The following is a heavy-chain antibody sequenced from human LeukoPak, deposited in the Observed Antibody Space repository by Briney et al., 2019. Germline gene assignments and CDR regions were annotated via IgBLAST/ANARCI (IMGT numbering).Heavy chain of an antibody. J-gene: IGHJ4*02. CDR1: GFTFSRYS. V-gene: IGHV3-64*01. Sequence: GGSLRLSCSASGFTFSRYSMDWVRQAPGKGLQYVSGISGNADGTFYARSVKGRFTISRDNFENTLYLQMDSLRPEDMGLFYCARRVTYSGDYDYWGQGTLVTVSA. CDR2: ISGNADGT. CDR3: ARRVTYSGDYDY. D-gene: IGHD1-26*01.